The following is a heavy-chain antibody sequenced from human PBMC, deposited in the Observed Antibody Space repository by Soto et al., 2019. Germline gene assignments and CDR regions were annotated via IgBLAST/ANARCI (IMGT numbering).Heavy chain of an antibody. CDR2: IYSDDDR. CDR1: GFSLSASGVA. CDR3: ANFISRSWKKGGWFDP. V-gene: IGHV2-5*02. J-gene: IGHJ5*02. Sequence: KESGPTLMKPKQTLTLTCTFSGFSLSASGVAVGWIRQPPGRALEWLALIYSDDDRRYSPSLKSRLTITKDTAENRVVLSMTGMDPEETGTYHCANFISRSWKKGGWFDPWGQGTLITVSS. D-gene: IGHD6-13*01.